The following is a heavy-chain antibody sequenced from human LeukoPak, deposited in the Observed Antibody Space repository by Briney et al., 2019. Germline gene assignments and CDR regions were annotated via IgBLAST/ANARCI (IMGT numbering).Heavy chain of an antibody. CDR2: IWYDGSNK. CDR3: AKYSPYYDSSGYSLTRGAPDI. J-gene: IGHJ3*02. CDR1: GFTFSSYG. Sequence: PGRSLRLSCAASGFTFSSYGMHWVRQAPGKGLEWVAVIWYDGSNKYYADSVKGRFTISRDNSKNTLYLQMNSLRAEDTAVYYCAKYSPYYDSSGYSLTRGAPDIWGQGTMVTVSS. D-gene: IGHD3-22*01. V-gene: IGHV3-33*06.